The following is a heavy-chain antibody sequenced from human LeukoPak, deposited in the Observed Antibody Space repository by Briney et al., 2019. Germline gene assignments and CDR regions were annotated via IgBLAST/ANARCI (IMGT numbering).Heavy chain of an antibody. J-gene: IGHJ6*02. Sequence: SGTLSLTCTVSGGSISSYYWSWIRQPPGEGLEWIGYIYYSGSTNYNPSLKSRVTISVDTSKNQFSLKLSSVTAADTAVYYCARHGSGSYPYYYYYGMDVWGQGSTVTVSS. CDR1: GGSISSYY. D-gene: IGHD3-10*01. CDR2: IYYSGST. CDR3: ARHGSGSYPYYYYYGMDV. V-gene: IGHV4-59*01.